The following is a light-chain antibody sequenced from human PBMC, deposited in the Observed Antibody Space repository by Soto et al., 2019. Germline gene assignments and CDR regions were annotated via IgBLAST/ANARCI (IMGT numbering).Light chain of an antibody. J-gene: IGKJ2*01. V-gene: IGKV4-1*01. Sequence: DIVMTQSPDSLAVSLGERATINCKSIRSVLYNSNNKNYLAWYQQKPGQPPKLLIYWASTRESGVPDRFSGSGSETDFTLTISSLQAEDVAVYYCQHYYTTPRTFGQGTKLEIK. CDR3: QHYYTTPRT. CDR1: RSVLYNSNNKNY. CDR2: WAS.